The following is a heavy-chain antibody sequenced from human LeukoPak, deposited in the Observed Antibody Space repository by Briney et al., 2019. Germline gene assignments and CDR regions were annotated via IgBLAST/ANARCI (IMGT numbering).Heavy chain of an antibody. V-gene: IGHV5-51*07. J-gene: IGHJ3*02. Sequence: GESLKISCKGSGYSFTSYWIGWVHQMPGKGLEWMGIIYPGDSDTRYSPSFQGQVTISADKSISTAYLQWSSLKASDTAMYYCARGSYYDFWSGYYPDAFDIWGQGTMVTVSS. CDR2: IYPGDSDT. CDR1: GYSFTSYW. D-gene: IGHD3-3*01. CDR3: ARGSYYDFWSGYYPDAFDI.